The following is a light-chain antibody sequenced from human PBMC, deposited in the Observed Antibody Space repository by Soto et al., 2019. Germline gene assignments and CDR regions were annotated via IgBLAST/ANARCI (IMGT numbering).Light chain of an antibody. CDR3: QQYITFPYT. J-gene: IGKJ2*01. Sequence: DVQMTQSPSTLSASVGDRVTITCRASQIITTWLAWYQQKPGKAPNLLIYDASSLQDGVPSRFSGRGSGTEFTLTISSLQPDDFATYFCQQYITFPYTFGQGTK. CDR1: QIITTW. V-gene: IGKV1-5*01. CDR2: DAS.